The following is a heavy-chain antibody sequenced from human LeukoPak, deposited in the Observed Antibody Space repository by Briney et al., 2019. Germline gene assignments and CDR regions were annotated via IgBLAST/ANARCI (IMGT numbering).Heavy chain of an antibody. Sequence: GGSLRLSCVASGCSFTTNWMHWVRQTPGKRLEWVAELNEDGTVKYYVDSVKGRFTISRDNAKNSLYLQMNRLRAEDTGVYFCANVPRSTVSYWGRGTLVTVSS. CDR1: GCSFTTNW. D-gene: IGHD2-15*01. CDR3: ANVPRSTVSY. V-gene: IGHV3-7*01. CDR2: LNEDGTVK. J-gene: IGHJ4*02.